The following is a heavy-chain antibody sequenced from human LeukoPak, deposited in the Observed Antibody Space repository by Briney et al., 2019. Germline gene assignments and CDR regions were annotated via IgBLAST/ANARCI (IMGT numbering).Heavy chain of an antibody. Sequence: ASVKVPCKASGYTFSSYGISWVRQAPGQGLEWMGWITPYNGNTNYAHKLQGRVTMTTDTSTSTAYMELRSLRSDDTAVYYCARAVPPSLEWFYYWGQGTLVTVSS. J-gene: IGHJ4*02. CDR3: ARAVPPSLEWFYY. D-gene: IGHD3-3*01. CDR1: GYTFSSYG. V-gene: IGHV1-18*01. CDR2: ITPYNGNT.